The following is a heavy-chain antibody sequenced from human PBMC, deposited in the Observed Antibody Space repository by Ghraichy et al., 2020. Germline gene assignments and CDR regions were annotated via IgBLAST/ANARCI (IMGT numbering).Heavy chain of an antibody. D-gene: IGHD3-3*01. Sequence: GGSLRLSCAASGFTFSSYAMSWVRQAPGKGLEWVSAISGSGGSTYYADSVKGRFTISRDNSKNTLYLQMNSLRAEDTAVYYCAKGIPYYDFWSAIPSPPDYWGQGTLVTVSS. CDR1: GFTFSSYA. CDR2: ISGSGGST. J-gene: IGHJ4*02. CDR3: AKGIPYYDFWSAIPSPPDY. V-gene: IGHV3-23*01.